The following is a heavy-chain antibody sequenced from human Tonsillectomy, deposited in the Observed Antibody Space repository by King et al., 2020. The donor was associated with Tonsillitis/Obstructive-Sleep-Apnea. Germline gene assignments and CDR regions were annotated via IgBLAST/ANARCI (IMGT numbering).Heavy chain of an antibody. Sequence: VQLVESGGGLVKPGGSLRLSCAASGFTFSSYSMNWVRQAPGKGLEWVSSISSSSSYIYYADSVKGRFTISRDNAKNSLYLQMNSLRAEDTAVNYCAAGSPLGFDYWGQGTLVTVSS. V-gene: IGHV3-21*01. CDR1: GFTFSSYS. CDR2: ISSSSSYI. CDR3: AAGSPLGFDY. D-gene: IGHD1-26*01. J-gene: IGHJ4*02.